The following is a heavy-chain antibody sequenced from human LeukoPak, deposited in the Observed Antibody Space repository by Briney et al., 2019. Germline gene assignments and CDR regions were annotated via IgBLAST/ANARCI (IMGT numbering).Heavy chain of an antibody. J-gene: IGHJ4*02. Sequence: SVKVSCKASGGTFSSYAISWVRQAPGQGLEWMGGIIPIFGTANYAQKFQGRVTITADESTSTAYMELGSLRSEDTAMYYCARAQTSLRYFDWFYFDYWGQGTLVTVSS. CDR1: GGTFSSYA. CDR3: ARAQTSLRYFDWFYFDY. D-gene: IGHD3-9*01. V-gene: IGHV1-69*13. CDR2: IIPIFGTA.